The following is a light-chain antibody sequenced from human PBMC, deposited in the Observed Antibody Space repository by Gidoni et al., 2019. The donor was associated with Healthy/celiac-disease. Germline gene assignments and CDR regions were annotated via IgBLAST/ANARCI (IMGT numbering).Light chain of an antibody. CDR1: KLGDKN. Sequence: SYELTQPPSVSVPPGQTASITCSGCKLGDKNACCYQQKPGQSPLLCIYQDSKRPSGIPERFSGSNSGNTATLTISGTQAMDEADYYCQAWDSSTVVFGGGTKLTVL. CDR2: QDS. J-gene: IGLJ2*01. CDR3: QAWDSSTVV. V-gene: IGLV3-1*01.